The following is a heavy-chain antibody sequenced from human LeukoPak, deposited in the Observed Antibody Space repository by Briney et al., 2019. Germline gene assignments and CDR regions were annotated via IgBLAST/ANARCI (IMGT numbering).Heavy chain of an antibody. D-gene: IGHD2-15*01. Sequence: GGSLRLSCAASGFTFSSYAMSWVRQAPGKGLEWVSAISGSGGSTYYADSVKGRFTISRDNSKNTLYLQMNSLRAEDTAVYYCAKGDCSGGSCYSACYYYGMDVWGQGTTVTVSS. CDR3: AKGDCSGGSCYSACYYYGMDV. J-gene: IGHJ6*02. CDR2: ISGSGGST. CDR1: GFTFSSYA. V-gene: IGHV3-23*01.